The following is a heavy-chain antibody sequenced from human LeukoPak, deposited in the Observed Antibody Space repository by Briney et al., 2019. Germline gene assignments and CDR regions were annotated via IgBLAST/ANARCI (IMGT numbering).Heavy chain of an antibody. J-gene: IGHJ5*02. CDR3: ASFPRFHGSGTKRNWFDP. D-gene: IGHD3-10*01. CDR1: GGSFSGYY. CDR2: INHSGST. V-gene: IGHV4-34*01. Sequence: SETLSLTCAVYGGSFSGYYWSWIRQPPGKGLEWIGEINHSGSTNYNPSLKSRVAISVDTSKNQFSLKLSSVTAADTAVYYCASFPRFHGSGTKRNWFDPWGQGTLVTVSS.